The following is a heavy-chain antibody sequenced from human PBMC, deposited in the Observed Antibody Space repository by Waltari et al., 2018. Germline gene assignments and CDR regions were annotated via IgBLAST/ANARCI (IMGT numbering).Heavy chain of an antibody. V-gene: IGHV4-61*02. Sequence: QVQLQESGPGLVKPSQTLSLTCTVSGSSITTDNYYWNWIRQPAEKGLEWIGRIYNTRTTTYNPSPKSRVTITVDTTKKQFSLNLKSVTAADTAVYDCARDNVLAQRGAVDMWGQGTMVIVSS. CDR1: GSSITTDNYY. CDR2: IYNTRTT. CDR3: ARDNVLAQRGAVDM. D-gene: IGHD2-8*01. J-gene: IGHJ3*02.